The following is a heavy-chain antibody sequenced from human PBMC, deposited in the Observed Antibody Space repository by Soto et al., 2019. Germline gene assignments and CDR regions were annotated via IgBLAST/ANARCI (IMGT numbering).Heavy chain of an antibody. J-gene: IGHJ4*02. CDR1: GFTFSSYG. CDR2: ISYDGSNK. Sequence: QVQLVESGGGVVQPGRSLRLSCAASGFTFSSYGMHWVRQAPGKGLEWVAVISYDGSNKYYADSVKGRFTISRDNSKNTLYLQMNSLRAEDTAVYYCAEERYWGQGTLVTVSS. CDR3: AEERY. V-gene: IGHV3-30*03. D-gene: IGHD1-1*01.